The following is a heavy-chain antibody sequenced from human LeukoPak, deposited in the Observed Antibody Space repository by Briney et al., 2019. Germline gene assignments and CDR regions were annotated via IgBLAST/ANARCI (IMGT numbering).Heavy chain of an antibody. CDR3: AKDGNKGAVAGNFDY. V-gene: IGHV3-23*01. J-gene: IGHJ4*02. CDR1: GFTFSSYA. Sequence: GGSLRLSCAASGFTFSSYAMSWVRQAPGKGLEWVSAISGSGRSTYYADSVKGRFTISRDNSKNTLYLQMNSLRAEDTAVYYCAKDGNKGAVAGNFDYWGQGTLVTVSS. CDR2: ISGSGRST. D-gene: IGHD6-19*01.